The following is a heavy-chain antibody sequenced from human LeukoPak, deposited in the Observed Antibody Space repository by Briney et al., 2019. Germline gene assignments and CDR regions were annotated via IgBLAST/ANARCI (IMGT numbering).Heavy chain of an antibody. CDR2: IYSGGST. V-gene: IGHV3-53*01. J-gene: IGHJ4*02. Sequence: PGGSLRLSCAASGFTFSSYAMSWVRQAPGKGLEWVSVIYSGGSTYYADSVKGRFTISRDNSKNTLYLQMNSLRAEDTAVYYCARGVRFDYWGQGTLVTVSS. D-gene: IGHD4-17*01. CDR3: ARGVRFDY. CDR1: GFTFSSYA.